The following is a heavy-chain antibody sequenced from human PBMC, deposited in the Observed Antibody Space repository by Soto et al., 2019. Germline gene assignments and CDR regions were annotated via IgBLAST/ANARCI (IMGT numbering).Heavy chain of an antibody. D-gene: IGHD7-27*01. J-gene: IGHJ4*02. V-gene: IGHV5-10-1*01. CDR1: GISFDDNA. CDR2: ISRDGSSS. Sequence: PGESLKISCKVSGISFDDNAISCVRQMPGKGLEWMGRISRDGSSSSYSPSFQGHVSIYADRTTNTAYLQWSNLTTSDTAVYYCARLGPGDWGQGTLVTVSS. CDR3: ARLGPGD.